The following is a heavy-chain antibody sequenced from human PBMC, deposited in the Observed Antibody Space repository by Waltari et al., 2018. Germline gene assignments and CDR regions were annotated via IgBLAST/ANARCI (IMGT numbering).Heavy chain of an antibody. Sequence: QVHLQESGPGLVKTSETLSLTCTVSGGSLYSYYWSLVGPPAGKALKWIGHIYPSGSTNYSTSLRSRVTMSVDTSKRQFSLKLSSVTAADTAMYYCARDRYYDSSGYSQSYYYDSWGQGTLVTVSS. CDR2: IYPSGST. V-gene: IGHV4-4*07. CDR1: GGSLYSYY. J-gene: IGHJ4*02. D-gene: IGHD3-22*01. CDR3: ARDRYYDSSGYSQSYYYDS.